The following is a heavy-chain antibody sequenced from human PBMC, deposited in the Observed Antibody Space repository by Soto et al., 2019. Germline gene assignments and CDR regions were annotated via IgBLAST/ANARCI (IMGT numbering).Heavy chain of an antibody. Sequence: ASVKVSCKASGYTFTSYAMHWVRQAPGQRLEWMGWINAGNGNTKYSQKFQGRVTITRDTSASTAYMELSCLRSEDTAVYYCARYPGRQLPSSSGGRSTWCYMDVWGKGTTVTVSS. D-gene: IGHD2-15*01. V-gene: IGHV1-3*01. J-gene: IGHJ6*03. CDR2: INAGNGNT. CDR1: GYTFTSYA. CDR3: ARYPGRQLPSSSGGRSTWCYMDV.